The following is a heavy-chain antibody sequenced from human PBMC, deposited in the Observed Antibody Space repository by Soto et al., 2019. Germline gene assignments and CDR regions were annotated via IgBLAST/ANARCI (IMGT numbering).Heavy chain of an antibody. J-gene: IGHJ4*01. CDR1: GFMFSAYA. CDR2: ISSDGTNK. CDR3: ARDPSPYTSGWYGIDF. V-gene: IGHV3-30*04. D-gene: IGHD6-19*01. Sequence: GGSLRLSCAASGFMFSAYAMLWVRQAPGKGLGWVAAISSDGTNKYYADSIKGRFTISRDNSANTLFLQVNSLRREDTAMYYCARDPSPYTSGWYGIDFWGHGTLVTVSS.